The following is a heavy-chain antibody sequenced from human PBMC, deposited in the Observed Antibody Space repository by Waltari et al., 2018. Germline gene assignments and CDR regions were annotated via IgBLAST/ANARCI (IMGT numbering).Heavy chain of an antibody. V-gene: IGHV4-34*01. CDR2: IDQSGRT. Sequence: QVQLQQWGAGLLKPSETLSLTCAVYGGSLSNYYWSRIRQPPGKGLEWIGEIDQSGRTKYNPSLKSRVIISLDTSKNQFSLRLRSVTAADTAIYFCARPMWCSSTTCSGPMDVWGQGTTATVSS. J-gene: IGHJ6*02. CDR1: GGSLSNYY. D-gene: IGHD2-2*01. CDR3: ARPMWCSSTTCSGPMDV.